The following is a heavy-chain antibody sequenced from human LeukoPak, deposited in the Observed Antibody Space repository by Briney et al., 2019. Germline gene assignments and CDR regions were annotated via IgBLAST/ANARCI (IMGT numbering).Heavy chain of an antibody. CDR1: GFTFSSYC. D-gene: IGHD3-10*01. Sequence: PGGSLRLSCAASGFTFSSYCMDWVRQTPGKGLEWVSSISSSSSYIYYADSVKGRFTISRDDAKNSLYLQMNSLRAGDTGVYYCARSTNLWFGELPNYYMDVWGKGTTVTISS. J-gene: IGHJ6*03. CDR3: ARSTNLWFGELPNYYMDV. V-gene: IGHV3-21*01. CDR2: ISSSSSYI.